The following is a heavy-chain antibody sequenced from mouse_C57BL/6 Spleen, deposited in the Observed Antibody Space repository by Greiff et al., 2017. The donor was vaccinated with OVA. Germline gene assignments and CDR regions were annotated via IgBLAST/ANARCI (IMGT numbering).Heavy chain of an antibody. Sequence: QVQLQQSGPGLVAPSQSLSITCTVSGFSLTSYGVHWVRQPPGKGLEWLVVIWSDGSTTYNSALKSRLSISTDNSKSQVFLKMNSLQTDDTAMYYCARHGPYGNYLYYAMDYWGQGTSVTVS. CDR3: ARHGPYGNYLYYAMDY. CDR1: GFSLTSYG. CDR2: IWSDGST. J-gene: IGHJ4*01. D-gene: IGHD2-1*01. V-gene: IGHV2-6-1*01.